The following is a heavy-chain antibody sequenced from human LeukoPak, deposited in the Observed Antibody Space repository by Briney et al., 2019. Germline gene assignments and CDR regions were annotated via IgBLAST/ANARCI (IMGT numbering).Heavy chain of an antibody. V-gene: IGHV1-8*01. J-gene: IGHJ6*02. CDR3: ARGPPFTLRGQHYYYYGMDV. Sequence: ASVTVSCKASVYTFTSYDINWVRQATGQGLEWMGWMNPNSGNTGYAQKFQGRVTMTRNTSISTAYMELSSLRSEDTAVYYCARGPPFTLRGQHYYYYGMDVWGQGTTVTVSS. D-gene: IGHD1-1*01. CDR1: VYTFTSYD. CDR2: MNPNSGNT.